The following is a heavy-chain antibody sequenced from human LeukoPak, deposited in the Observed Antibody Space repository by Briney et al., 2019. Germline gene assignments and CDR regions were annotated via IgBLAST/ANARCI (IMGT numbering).Heavy chain of an antibody. CDR1: GLTFSSYE. CDR3: ARAPQDPYCSSTSCYDNYYGMDV. Sequence: GGSLRLSCAASGLTFSSYEMNWVRQAPGKGLEWVSYISSSGSTIYYADSVKGRFTISRDNAKNSLYLQMNSLRAEDTAVYYCARAPQDPYCSSTSCYDNYYGMDVWGKGTTVTVSS. V-gene: IGHV3-48*03. D-gene: IGHD2-2*01. J-gene: IGHJ6*04. CDR2: ISSSGSTI.